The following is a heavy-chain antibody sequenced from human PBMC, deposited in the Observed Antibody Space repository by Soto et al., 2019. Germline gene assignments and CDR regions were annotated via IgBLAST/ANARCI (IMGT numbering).Heavy chain of an antibody. CDR3: AISQDRGGRTTFIY. D-gene: IGHD3-16*01. J-gene: IGHJ4*02. CDR1: GFTFDDNA. Sequence: PGGSLRLSCAVSGFTFDDNAMHWVRQAPEEGLEWVSGINWKSDIGYADSVKGPFTISRDNAENSLYLQMNSLRAEDTALYYCAISQDRGGRTTFIYWGQGTQVTVSS. V-gene: IGHV3-9*01. CDR2: INWKSDI.